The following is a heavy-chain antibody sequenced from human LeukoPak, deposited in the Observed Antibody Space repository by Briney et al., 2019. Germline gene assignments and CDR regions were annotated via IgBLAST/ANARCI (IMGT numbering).Heavy chain of an antibody. Sequence: SETLSLACTVSGDSISSYYWSWIRQPPRKGLEWMGYIYYSGSTNYNPSLESRVTISVDTSKNQFSLKLSSVTAADTAVYYCARALDGYRYAFDFWGQGTMVTVSS. J-gene: IGHJ3*01. CDR2: IYYSGST. D-gene: IGHD5-24*01. CDR1: GDSISSYY. CDR3: ARALDGYRYAFDF. V-gene: IGHV4-59*01.